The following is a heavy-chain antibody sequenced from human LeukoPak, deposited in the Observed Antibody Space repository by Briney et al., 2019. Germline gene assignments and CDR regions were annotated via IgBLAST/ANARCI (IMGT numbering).Heavy chain of an antibody. CDR2: INHSGST. J-gene: IGHJ4*02. D-gene: IGHD2-2*01. V-gene: IGHV4-34*01. Sequence: SETLSLPCAVYGGSFSGYYWSWIRQPPGKGLEWIGEINHSGSTNYNPSLKSRVTISVDTSKNQFSLTLSSVTAADTAVYYCARRGVVPAANVWGQGTLVTVSS. CDR3: ARRGVVPAANV. CDR1: GGSFSGYY.